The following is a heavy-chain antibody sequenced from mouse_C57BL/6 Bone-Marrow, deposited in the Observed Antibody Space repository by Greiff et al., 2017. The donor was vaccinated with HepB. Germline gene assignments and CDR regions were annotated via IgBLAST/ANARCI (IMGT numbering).Heavy chain of an antibody. V-gene: IGHV1-53*01. CDR3: ARSIISPYGKSPWFAY. Sequence: QVQLQQPGTELVKPGASVKLSCKASGYTFTSYWMHWVKQRPGQGLEWIGNINPSNGGTNYNEKFKSKPTLTVDKSSSTAYMQLSSLTSEDSAVYYCARSIISPYGKSPWFAYWGQGTLVTVSA. CDR1: GYTFTSYW. J-gene: IGHJ3*01. CDR2: INPSNGGT. D-gene: IGHD2-1*01.